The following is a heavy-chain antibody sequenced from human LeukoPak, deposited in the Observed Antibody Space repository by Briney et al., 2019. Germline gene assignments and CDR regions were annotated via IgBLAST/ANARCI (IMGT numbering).Heavy chain of an antibody. J-gene: IGHJ4*02. CDR3: AKDPTIAVAGSRGYYFDY. CDR2: ISYDGSNK. V-gene: IGHV3-30*18. CDR1: GFTFSNYG. Sequence: GGSLRLSCAASGFTFSNYGMHWVRQAPGEGMEWVAVISYDGSNKYYANSVKGRFTISRDNSKNTLYLQMNSLRAEDTAVYYCAKDPTIAVAGSRGYYFDYWGQGTLVTVSS. D-gene: IGHD6-19*01.